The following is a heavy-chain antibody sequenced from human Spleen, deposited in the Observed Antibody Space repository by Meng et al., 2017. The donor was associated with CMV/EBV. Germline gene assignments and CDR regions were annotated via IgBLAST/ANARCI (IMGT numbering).Heavy chain of an antibody. Sequence: ASVKVSCKTSGYTFTGYYAHGVRQAPGQGLEWMGWINPNSGGTTYAQKFQGRVTMTGDTSITTAYMELSRLRSDDMAVYYCARVKRYCTGGSCSSTGYYGMDVWGQGTTVTVSS. CDR2: INPNSGGT. D-gene: IGHD2-15*01. CDR3: ARVKRYCTGGSCSSTGYYGMDV. J-gene: IGHJ6*02. CDR1: GYTFTGYY. V-gene: IGHV1-2*02.